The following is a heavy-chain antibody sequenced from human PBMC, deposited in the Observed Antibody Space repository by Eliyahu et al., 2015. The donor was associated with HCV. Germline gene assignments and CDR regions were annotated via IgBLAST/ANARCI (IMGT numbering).Heavy chain of an antibody. V-gene: IGHV2-70*01. CDR3: ARISVRPRLQGYDILTDSLYYFDY. J-gene: IGHJ4*02. D-gene: IGHD3-9*01. CDR1: GFSLSTSGMC. CDR2: IDWDDXX. Sequence: QVTLRESGPALVKPTQTLTLTCTFPGFSLSTSGMCVSWIRQPPGKALEWLALIDWDDXXYYSTSLKTRLTXSKDTPKNQVVLTMTNMDPVDTATYYCARISVRPRLQGYDILTDSLYYFDYWGQGTLVTVSS.